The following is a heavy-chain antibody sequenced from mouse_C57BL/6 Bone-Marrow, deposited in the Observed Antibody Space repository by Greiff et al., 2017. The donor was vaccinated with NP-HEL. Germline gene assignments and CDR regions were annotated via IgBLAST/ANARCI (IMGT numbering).Heavy chain of an antibody. D-gene: IGHD2-5*01. CDR3: ARDDSKKAMDY. V-gene: IGHV7-1*01. CDR2: SRNKANDYTT. J-gene: IGHJ4*01. CDR1: GFTFSDFY. Sequence: EVQGVESGGGLVQSGRSLRLSCATSGFTFSDFYMEWVRQAPGKGLEWIAASRNKANDYTTEYSASVKGRFIVSRDTSQSILYLQMNALRAEDTAIYYCARDDSKKAMDYWGQGTSVTVSS.